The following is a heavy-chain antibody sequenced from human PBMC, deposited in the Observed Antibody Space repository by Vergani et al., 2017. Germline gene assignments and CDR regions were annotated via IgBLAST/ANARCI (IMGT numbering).Heavy chain of an antibody. Sequence: EVQLVESGGGLVKPGGSLRLSCAASGFTFSSYSMNWVRQAPGKGLEWVSSISSSGSTIYYADSVKGRFTISRDNAKNSLYLQMNSLRAEDTAVYYCARAYGGDYFDYWGQGTLVTVSS. CDR2: ISSSGSTI. D-gene: IGHD4-23*01. CDR3: ARAYGGDYFDY. CDR1: GFTFSSYS. J-gene: IGHJ4*02. V-gene: IGHV3-21*04.